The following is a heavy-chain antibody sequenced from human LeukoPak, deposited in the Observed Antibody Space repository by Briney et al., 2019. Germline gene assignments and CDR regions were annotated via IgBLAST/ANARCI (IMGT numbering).Heavy chain of an antibody. CDR1: GYTFTAYY. V-gene: IGHV1-2*02. J-gene: IGHJ5*02. CDR2: INPNSGGT. D-gene: IGHD3-22*01. Sequence: ASMKVSCKPSGYTFTAYYIHLVRQAPGQGLEWMGWINPNSGGTDYAQKFQGRVTMTRDTSISTVYMELSRLTYDDTAVYYCARGVGVDSLRRLDPWGQGTLVTVSS. CDR3: ARGVGVDSLRRLDP.